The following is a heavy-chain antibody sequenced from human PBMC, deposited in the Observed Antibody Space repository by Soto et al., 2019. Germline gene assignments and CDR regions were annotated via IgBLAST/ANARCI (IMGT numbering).Heavy chain of an antibody. CDR3: ARVYGDYGGFFEY. D-gene: IGHD4-17*01. Sequence: GGSLRLSCAASGFMVNSNYRSWVRQVPGKRLEWVSVIYSGGYTHYADSVKGRFTISRHNIKNTLYLQMNSLRAEDTAVYYCARVYGDYGGFFEYWGQGTQVTVSS. V-gene: IGHV3-53*04. CDR2: IYSGGYT. J-gene: IGHJ4*02. CDR1: GFMVNSNY.